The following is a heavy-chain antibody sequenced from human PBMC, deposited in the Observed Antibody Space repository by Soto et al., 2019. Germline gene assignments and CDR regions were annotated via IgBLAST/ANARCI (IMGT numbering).Heavy chain of an antibody. CDR3: ARGFATTGYLVDY. CDR1: GFTFSNYA. CDR2: ISGSGSST. V-gene: IGHV3-23*01. D-gene: IGHD3-9*01. Sequence: EVRLLESGGGLVQPGGSLRLSCAASGFTFSNYAMTWVRQAPGKGLQWVSAISGSGSSTKYADSVKGRFTISRDNSKSTLSLQMNSLRGEDTAVYFCARGFATTGYLVDYWGQGTLVTVSS. J-gene: IGHJ4*02.